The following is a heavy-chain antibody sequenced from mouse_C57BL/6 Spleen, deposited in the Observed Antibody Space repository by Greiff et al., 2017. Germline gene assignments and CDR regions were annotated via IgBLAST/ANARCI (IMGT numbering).Heavy chain of an antibody. Sequence: EVQLQQSGPELVKPGASVKIPCKASGYTFTDYNMDWVKQSHGKSLEWIGDINPNNGGTIYNQKFKGKATLTVDKSSSTAYMELRSLTSEDTAVYYCARKLTGLYYYAMDYWGQGTSVTVSS. CDR1: GYTFTDYN. CDR3: ARKLTGLYYYAMDY. D-gene: IGHD4-1*01. V-gene: IGHV1-18*01. CDR2: INPNNGGT. J-gene: IGHJ4*01.